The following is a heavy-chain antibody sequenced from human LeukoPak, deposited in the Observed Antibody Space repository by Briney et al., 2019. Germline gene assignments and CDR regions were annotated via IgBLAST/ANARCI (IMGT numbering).Heavy chain of an antibody. J-gene: IGHJ3*02. D-gene: IGHD3-10*01. V-gene: IGHV3-23*01. CDR2: ISGSGGST. CDR3: ARESPIEGIASGQDAFDI. CDR1: GFTFSSYA. Sequence: AGGSLRLSCAASGFTFSSYAMSWVRQAPGKGLEWVSAISGSGGSTYYADSVKGRFTISRDNSKNTLYLQMNTLRGEDTAVYYCARESPIEGIASGQDAFDIWGQGTMVTVSS.